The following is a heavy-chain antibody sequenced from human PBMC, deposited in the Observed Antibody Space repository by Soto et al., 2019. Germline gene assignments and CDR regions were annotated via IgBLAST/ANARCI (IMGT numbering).Heavy chain of an antibody. CDR1: GFTFSSYW. Sequence: EVQLVESGGGLVQPGGSLRLSCAASGFTFSSYWMSWVRQAPGKGLEWVANIKQDGSEKYYVDSVKGRFTIPRDNAKNRLHLEMNRMRAEDKAVYYWARKSGSYDSASTTFGAFDIWGQGRMVTVSS. J-gene: IGHJ3*02. D-gene: IGHD1-26*01. CDR2: IKQDGSEK. CDR3: ARKSGSYDSASTTFGAFDI. V-gene: IGHV3-7*01.